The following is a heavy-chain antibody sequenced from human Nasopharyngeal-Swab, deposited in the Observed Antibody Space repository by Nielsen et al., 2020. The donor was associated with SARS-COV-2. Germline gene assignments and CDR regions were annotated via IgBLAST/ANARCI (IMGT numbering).Heavy chain of an antibody. CDR3: AREGGDSYGSGGAFDI. CDR2: ISYDGSNK. V-gene: IGHV3-30-3*01. CDR1: GFTFSTSP. Sequence: GASLKISCAASGFTFSTSPMHLVRQAAGKRLEWVAVISYDGSNKYSADSVKGRFTISRDNSKTTLYLQMNRLRPEDTAVYYCAREGGDSYGSGGAFDIWGQGTMVTVSS. J-gene: IGHJ3*02. D-gene: IGHD5-18*01.